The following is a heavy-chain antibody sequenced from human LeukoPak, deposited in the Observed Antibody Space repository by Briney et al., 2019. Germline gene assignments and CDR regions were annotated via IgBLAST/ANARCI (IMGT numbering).Heavy chain of an antibody. Sequence: PGGSLRLSCAASGFTFSSYSMNWGRQAPGKGLEWVSSISSSSSFIYYADSVKGRFTISRDNATSSLYLQMSSLRAEDTAVYYGARESRVGGDAFDIWGQGTMVTVSS. D-gene: IGHD1-26*01. CDR1: GFTFSSYS. J-gene: IGHJ3*02. CDR2: ISSSSSFI. CDR3: ARESRVGGDAFDI. V-gene: IGHV3-21*01.